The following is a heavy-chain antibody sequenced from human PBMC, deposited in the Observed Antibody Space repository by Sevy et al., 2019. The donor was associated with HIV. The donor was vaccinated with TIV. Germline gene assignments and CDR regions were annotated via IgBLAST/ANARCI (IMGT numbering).Heavy chain of an antibody. Sequence: GGSLRLSCAASGFTFSSYAMHWVRQAPGKGLEWVSYISSSSSTIYYADSVKGRFTISRDNAKNSLYLQMNSLRDEDTAVYYCARGVTGDLDYFDYWGQGTLVTVSS. D-gene: IGHD7-27*01. CDR2: ISSSSSTI. V-gene: IGHV3-48*02. CDR3: ARGVTGDLDYFDY. CDR1: GFTFSSYA. J-gene: IGHJ4*02.